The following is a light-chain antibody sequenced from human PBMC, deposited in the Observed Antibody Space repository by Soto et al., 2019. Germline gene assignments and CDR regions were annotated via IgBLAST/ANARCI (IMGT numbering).Light chain of an antibody. V-gene: IGKV1-5*01. J-gene: IGKJ1*01. Sequence: DIRMTQSPSTLSSSVGDRVTITCRASQSISRGLAWYQQKPGKAPNLLIYDASTLESGVPSRFSGSGSGTEFTLTISSLQPDDFATYYRQHYSTVWAFGQGTKVDIK. CDR1: QSISRG. CDR3: QHYSTVWA. CDR2: DAS.